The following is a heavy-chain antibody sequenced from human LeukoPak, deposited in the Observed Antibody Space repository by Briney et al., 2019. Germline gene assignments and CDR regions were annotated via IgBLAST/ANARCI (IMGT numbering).Heavy chain of an antibody. V-gene: IGHV4-4*02. D-gene: IGHD3-3*01. CDR3: ARNRLSGYYWDY. CDR2: MHHNGGS. Sequence: PSGTLSLTCTVSGGSISSENNWSWFRQSPGRGLEWIGEMHHNGGSNYNPSLMSRVSLSIDSSKNQFSLTMDSVTAADTAMYFCARNRLSGYYWDYWGQGTRVTVS. J-gene: IGHJ4*02. CDR1: GGSISSENN.